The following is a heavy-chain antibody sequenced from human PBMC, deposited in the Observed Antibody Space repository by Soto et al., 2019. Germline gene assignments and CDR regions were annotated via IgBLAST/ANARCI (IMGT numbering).Heavy chain of an antibody. CDR1: GFTFSSYS. Sequence: PGGSLRLSCAASGFTFSSYSMNWVRQAPGKGLEWVSSISSSSSYIYYADTVKGRFTISRDNAKNSLYLQMNSLRAEDTAVYYCARDSTYYDILTGYYFDYWGQGTLVTVSS. CDR2: ISSSSSYI. J-gene: IGHJ4*02. D-gene: IGHD3-9*01. V-gene: IGHV3-21*01. CDR3: ARDSTYYDILTGYYFDY.